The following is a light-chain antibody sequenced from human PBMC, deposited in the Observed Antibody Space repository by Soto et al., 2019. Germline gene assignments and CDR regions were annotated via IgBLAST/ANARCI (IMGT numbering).Light chain of an antibody. CDR1: RDISRY. Sequence: DTQMTQSPSSLSASVGDRVSITCQASRDISRYLNWYQQKPGKAPNLLIYDASNLETGVPSRFSGSGSGTQYTFTISRLQPEDIGTYYCQQSENFPLTFGRGTKVEI. CDR2: DAS. CDR3: QQSENFPLT. V-gene: IGKV1-33*01. J-gene: IGKJ4*01.